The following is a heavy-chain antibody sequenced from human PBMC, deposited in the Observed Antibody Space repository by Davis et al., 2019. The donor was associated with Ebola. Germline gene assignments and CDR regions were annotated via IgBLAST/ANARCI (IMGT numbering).Heavy chain of an antibody. CDR2: FDPEDGET. Sequence: ASVKVSCKVSGYTLTELYMHWVRQAPGKGLEWMGGFDPEDGETIYAQKFQGRVTMTEDTSTDTAYMELSSLRSEDTAVYYCATSRLIFGVVIIRGMDVWGQGTTVTFSS. CDR1: GYTLTELY. V-gene: IGHV1-24*01. J-gene: IGHJ6*02. CDR3: ATSRLIFGVVIIRGMDV. D-gene: IGHD3-3*01.